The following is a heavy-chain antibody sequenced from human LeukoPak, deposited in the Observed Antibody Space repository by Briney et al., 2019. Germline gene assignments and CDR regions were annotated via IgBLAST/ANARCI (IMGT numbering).Heavy chain of an antibody. CDR2: ITPNGGFA. CDR3: AKPHASGVYLPYDN. D-gene: IGHD3-10*01. J-gene: IGHJ4*02. V-gene: IGHV3-23*01. CDR1: GFLFSDCT. Sequence: GGSLRLSCAASGFLFSDCTMSWLRQAPGEGLQWVSAITPNGGFATYAESVKGRFIISRDNSRNTLYLQMNSLRAEDTAVYYCAKPHASGVYLPYDNWGQGTPVTVSS.